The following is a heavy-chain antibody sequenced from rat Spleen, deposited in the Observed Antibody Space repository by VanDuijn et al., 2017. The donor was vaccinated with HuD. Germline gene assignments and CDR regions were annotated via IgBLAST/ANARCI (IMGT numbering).Heavy chain of an antibody. V-gene: IGHV5-25*01. CDR2: ISTNGGNI. J-gene: IGHJ2*01. D-gene: IGHD2-1*01. CDR1: GFIFSDYY. CDR3: ARHGTVGRIYLPFDY. Sequence: EVQLVESGGGLVQPGRSMKLSCAASGFIFSDYYMAWVRQAPTEGLEWVASISTNGGNIYHRDSVKGRFTISRNNAKSTLYLQMDSLRSEDTATYYCARHGTVGRIYLPFDYWGQGVMVTVSS.